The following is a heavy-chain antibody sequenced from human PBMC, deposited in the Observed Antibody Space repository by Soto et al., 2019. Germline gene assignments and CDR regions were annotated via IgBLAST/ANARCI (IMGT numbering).Heavy chain of an antibody. CDR3: ARKVVPSAPFDY. Sequence: TLSLTCTVSGGSISSGGYYCSWIRQHPGKGLEWIGYIYYSGSTYYNRSLKSRVTISGGTSKNQFSLKLSSVTAADTAVYYCARKVVPSAPFDYWGQGTLVNVSS. CDR1: GGSISSGGYY. J-gene: IGHJ4*02. CDR2: IYYSGST. D-gene: IGHD3-22*01. V-gene: IGHV4-31*03.